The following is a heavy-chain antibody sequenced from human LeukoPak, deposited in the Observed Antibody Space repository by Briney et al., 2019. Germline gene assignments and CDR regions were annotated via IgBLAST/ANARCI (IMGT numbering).Heavy chain of an antibody. V-gene: IGHV4-59*12. CDR1: GGSISSYY. D-gene: IGHD4-23*01. J-gene: IGHJ3*02. Sequence: SETLSLTCTVSGGSISSYYWSWIRQPPGKGLEWIGYIYYSGSTNYNPSLKSRVTISVDTSKNQFSLKLSSVTAADTAVYYCARGADGGNHMNAFDIWGQGTMVTVSS. CDR2: IYYSGST. CDR3: ARGADGGNHMNAFDI.